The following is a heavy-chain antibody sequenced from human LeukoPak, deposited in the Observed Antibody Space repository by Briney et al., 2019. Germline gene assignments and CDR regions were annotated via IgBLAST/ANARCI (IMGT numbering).Heavy chain of an antibody. D-gene: IGHD2-21*02. V-gene: IGHV3-23*01. Sequence: PGGSLRLSCAASGFTFSSYAMSWVRQAPGKGLEWVSAISGSGGSTYYADSVKGRFTISRDNSKNTLYLQMNSLRAEDTAVYYCAKEAHCGGDCYSGYFDYWGQGTLVTVSS. J-gene: IGHJ4*02. CDR3: AKEAHCGGDCYSGYFDY. CDR1: GFTFSSYA. CDR2: ISGSGGST.